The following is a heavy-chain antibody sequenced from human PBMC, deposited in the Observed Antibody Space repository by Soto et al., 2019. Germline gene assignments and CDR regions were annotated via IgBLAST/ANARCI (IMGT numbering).Heavy chain of an antibody. J-gene: IGHJ5*02. CDR1: GYTFTSYA. Sequence: ASVKVSCKASGYTFTSYAMHWVRQAPGQRLEWMGWINAGNGNTKYSQKFQGRVTITRDTSASTAYMELSSLRSEDTAVYYCARDHELLWFGESHPGNWFDPWGQGTLVTVSS. CDR3: ARDHELLWFGESHPGNWFDP. D-gene: IGHD3-10*01. CDR2: INAGNGNT. V-gene: IGHV1-3*01.